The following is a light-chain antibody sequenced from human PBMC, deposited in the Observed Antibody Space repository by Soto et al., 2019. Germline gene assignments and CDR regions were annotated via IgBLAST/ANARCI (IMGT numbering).Light chain of an antibody. J-gene: IGKJ4*01. CDR2: WAA. Sequence: DIVMTQSPDSLAVSLGERATINCKSSQSVLYSTNNKNYLAWYQQKRGQPPKLLIYWAATRESGVPDRLSGSGSGTDFTLTISSLQAEDVAVYYCQQYYITSLTFGGGTKVEI. CDR3: QQYYITSLT. V-gene: IGKV4-1*01. CDR1: QSVLYSTNNKNY.